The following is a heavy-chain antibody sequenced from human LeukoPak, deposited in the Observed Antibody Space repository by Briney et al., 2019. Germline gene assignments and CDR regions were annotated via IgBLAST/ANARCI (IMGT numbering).Heavy chain of an antibody. CDR3: ARGWIGFGGNSLNHFDH. D-gene: IGHD4-23*01. V-gene: IGHV3-53*01. Sequence: GSLRLSCAASGFSVSNNYMSWVRQAPGKGLEWVSVIYIAGTTYYADSVKGRFTISRDNSKNMLYLQMNSLRAEDTAVYYCARGWIGFGGNSLNHFDHWGQGSLVTVSS. J-gene: IGHJ4*02. CDR2: IYIAGTT. CDR1: GFSVSNNY.